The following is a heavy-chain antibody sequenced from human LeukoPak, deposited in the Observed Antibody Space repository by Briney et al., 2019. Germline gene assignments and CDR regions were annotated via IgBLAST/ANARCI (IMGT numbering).Heavy chain of an antibody. CDR2: ISSNSSTI. J-gene: IGHJ4*02. CDR3: ARGLGKGSSDY. D-gene: IGHD6-6*01. V-gene: IGHV3-48*01. Sequence: PGGSLRLSCAASGFTFSSYSMNRVRQAPGKGLEWVSYISSNSSTIYYADSVKGRFTISRDNAKNSLYLQMSSLRAEDTALYYCARGLGKGSSDYWGQGVLVTVSS. CDR1: GFTFSSYS.